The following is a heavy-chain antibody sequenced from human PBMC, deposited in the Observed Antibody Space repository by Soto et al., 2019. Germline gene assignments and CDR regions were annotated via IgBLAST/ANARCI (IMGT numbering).Heavy chain of an antibody. Sequence: DVQLVESGGGLVQSGGSLRLSCRASGFTLSDYEMHWVRQAPGKGLEWVSYISTGSSTIYYADSVKGRFTISRDNANKSLFLEMTSLRSEDTAVYYCARVRAGAANGYYGMDVWGQGTTVTVSS. V-gene: IGHV3-48*03. J-gene: IGHJ6*02. CDR3: ARVRAGAANGYYGMDV. CDR2: ISTGSSTI. D-gene: IGHD1-26*01. CDR1: GFTLSDYE.